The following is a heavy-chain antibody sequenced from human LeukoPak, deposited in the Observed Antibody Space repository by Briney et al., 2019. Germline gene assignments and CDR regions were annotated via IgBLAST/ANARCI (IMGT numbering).Heavy chain of an antibody. D-gene: IGHD6-19*01. CDR2: IYYSGST. CDR1: GGSISSYY. Sequence: SETLSLTCTVSGGSISSYYWSWIRQPPGKGLEWIGYIYYSGSTNYNPSLKSRVTISVDTSKNQFSLKLSSVTAADTAVYYCARDSIAVAGSPFDYWGQGTLVTVSS. J-gene: IGHJ4*02. V-gene: IGHV4-59*12. CDR3: ARDSIAVAGSPFDY.